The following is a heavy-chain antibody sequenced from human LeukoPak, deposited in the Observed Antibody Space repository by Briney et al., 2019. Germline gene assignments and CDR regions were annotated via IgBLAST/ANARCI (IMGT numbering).Heavy chain of an antibody. V-gene: IGHV3-30*04. J-gene: IGHJ4*02. Sequence: GALSLSCAASGFTFSSYAMHWVRQAPGKGLEWVAVISYDGSNKYYADSVKGRFTISRDNSKNTLYLQMNSLRAEDTAVYYCARDGFRCSSTSCYAPHGYWGQGTLVTVSS. CDR1: GFTFSSYA. D-gene: IGHD2-2*01. CDR2: ISYDGSNK. CDR3: ARDGFRCSSTSCYAPHGY.